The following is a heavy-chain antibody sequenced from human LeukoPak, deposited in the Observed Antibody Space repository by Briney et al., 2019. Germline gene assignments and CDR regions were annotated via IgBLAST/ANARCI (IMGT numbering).Heavy chain of an antibody. CDR2: ISSSSSYI. D-gene: IGHD2-15*01. V-gene: IGHV3-21*01. Sequence: GGSLRLSCAASGFTFSSYSMNWVRQAPGKGLEWVSSISSSSSYIYYADSVKGRFTISRDNAKNSLYLQMNSLRAEDTAVYYCARKDYSVVAATRDSAYYMDVWGKGTTVTVSS. J-gene: IGHJ6*03. CDR3: ARKDYSVVAATRDSAYYMDV. CDR1: GFTFSSYS.